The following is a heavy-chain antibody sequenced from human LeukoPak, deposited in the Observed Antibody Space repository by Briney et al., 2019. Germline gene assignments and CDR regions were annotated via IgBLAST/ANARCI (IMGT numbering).Heavy chain of an antibody. CDR2: ISSSSSTI. V-gene: IGHV3-48*02. J-gene: IGHJ6*02. D-gene: IGHD4/OR15-4a*01. CDR3: ARDRGISRDRANPYYYYGMDV. Sequence: RRSLRLSCAASGFTFSSYSMNWVRQAPGKGLDWVSYISSSSSTIYYADSVKGRFTISRDNAKNSLYLQMNSLRDEDTAVYYCARDRGISRDRANPYYYYGMDVWGQGTTVTVSS. CDR1: GFTFSSYS.